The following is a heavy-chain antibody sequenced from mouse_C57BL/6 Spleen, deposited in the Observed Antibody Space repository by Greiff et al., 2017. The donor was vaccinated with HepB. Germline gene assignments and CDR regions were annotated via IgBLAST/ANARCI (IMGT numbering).Heavy chain of an antibody. CDR3: AREGGDLVAY. CDR2: IYPGDGDT. Sequence: QVQLKQSGPELVKPGASVKISCKASGYAFSSSWMNWVKQRPGKGLEWIGRIYPGDGDTNYNGKFKGKATLNADNSSSTAYMQLSSLTSEDSAVYCWAREGGDLVAYWGQGTLVTASA. CDR1: GYAFSSSW. V-gene: IGHV1-82*01. J-gene: IGHJ3*01.